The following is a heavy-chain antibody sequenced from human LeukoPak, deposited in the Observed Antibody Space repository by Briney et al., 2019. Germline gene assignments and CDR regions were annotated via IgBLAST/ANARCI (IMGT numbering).Heavy chain of an antibody. D-gene: IGHD1-26*01. J-gene: IGHJ6*03. CDR2: IIPIFGTA. V-gene: IGHV1-69*06. CDR1: GGTFSSYA. Sequence: SVKVSCKAFGGTFSSYAISWVRQAPGQGLEWMGGIIPIFGTANYAQKFQGRVTITADKSTSTAYMELSSLRSEDTAVYYCARGIGGSLYYYYYYMDVWGKGTTVTVSS. CDR3: ARGIGGSLYYYYYYMDV.